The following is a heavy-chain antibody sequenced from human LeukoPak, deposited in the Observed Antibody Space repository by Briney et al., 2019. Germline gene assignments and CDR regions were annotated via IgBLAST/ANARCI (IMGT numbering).Heavy chain of an antibody. CDR3: ARTYYYDSSGYYSPPFFDY. J-gene: IGHJ4*02. CDR1: GYSFTSYW. CDR2: IYPGDSDT. D-gene: IGHD3-22*01. V-gene: IGHV5-51*01. Sequence: GESLQISCKGSGYSFTSYWIGWVRQMPGKGLEWMGIIYPGDSDTRYSPSFQGQVTISADKSISTAYLQWSSLKASDTAMYYCARTYYYDSSGYYSPPFFDYWGQGTLVTVSS.